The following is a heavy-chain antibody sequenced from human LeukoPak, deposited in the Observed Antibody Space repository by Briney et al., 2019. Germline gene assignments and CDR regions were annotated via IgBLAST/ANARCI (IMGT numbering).Heavy chain of an antibody. CDR2: IYTSGST. D-gene: IGHD5-24*01. Sequence: SETLSLTCTVSGGSISSGSYYWSWIRQPAGKGLEWIGRIYTSGSTNYNPSLKSRVTISVDTSKNRFSLKLSSVTAADTAVYYCARGRDGYNPDFDYWGQGTLVTVSS. V-gene: IGHV4-61*02. J-gene: IGHJ4*02. CDR3: ARGRDGYNPDFDY. CDR1: GGSISSGSYY.